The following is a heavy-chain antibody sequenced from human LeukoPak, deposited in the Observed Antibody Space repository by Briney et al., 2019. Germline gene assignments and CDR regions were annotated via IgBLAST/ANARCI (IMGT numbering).Heavy chain of an antibody. CDR3: ARQPHYDYVWGSYRYTYYFDY. D-gene: IGHD3-16*02. J-gene: IGHJ4*02. Sequence: SETLSLTCTVSGGSSSSSSYYWGWIRQPPGKGLEWIGSIYYSGSTYYNPSLKSRVTISVDTSKNQFSLKLSSVTAADTAVYYCARQPHYDYVWGSYRYTYYFDYWGQGTLVTVSS. V-gene: IGHV4-39*01. CDR1: GGSSSSSSYY. CDR2: IYYSGST.